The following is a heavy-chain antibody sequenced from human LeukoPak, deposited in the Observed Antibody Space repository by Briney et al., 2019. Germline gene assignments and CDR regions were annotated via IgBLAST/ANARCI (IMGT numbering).Heavy chain of an antibody. J-gene: IGHJ6*02. CDR1: GFTFSSYA. V-gene: IGHV3-30*04. D-gene: IGHD3-10*01. CDR3: ARDPGYGSGIDYYYYYGMDV. CDR2: ISYDGSNK. Sequence: PGRSLRLSCAASGFTFSSYAMHWVRQAPGKGLEWVAVISYDGSNKYYADSVKGRFTISRDNSKNTLYLQMNSLRAEDTAVYYCARDPGYGSGIDYYYYYGMDVWGQGTTVTVSS.